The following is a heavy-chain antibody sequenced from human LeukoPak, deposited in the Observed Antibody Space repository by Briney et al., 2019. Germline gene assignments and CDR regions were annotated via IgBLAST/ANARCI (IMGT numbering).Heavy chain of an antibody. CDR1: GYTFTSYG. CDR2: ISTYNGNT. D-gene: IGHD5-12*01. CDR3: ARGRGSTSRY. J-gene: IGHJ4*02. V-gene: IGHV1-18*01. Sequence: ASVKLSCKASGYTFTSYGITWVRQAPGQGLEWMGWISTYNGNTNYAQNLQSRVTMTTDTSTSTAYMELRSLRSDDTAVYYCARGRGSTSRYWGQGTLVTVSS.